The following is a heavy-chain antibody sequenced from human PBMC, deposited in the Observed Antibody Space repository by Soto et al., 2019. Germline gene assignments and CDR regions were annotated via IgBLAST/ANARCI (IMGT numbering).Heavy chain of an antibody. CDR1: GGTFSSYA. CDR2: IIPIFGTA. CDR3: ARDIAVAGYDDYYYGMDV. Sequence: GASVKVSCKASGGTFSSYAISWVRQAPGQGLEWMGGIIPIFGTANYAQKFQGRVTITADKSTSTAYMELSSLRSEDTAVYYCARDIAVAGYDDYYYGMDVWGQGTTVTVSS. J-gene: IGHJ6*02. V-gene: IGHV1-69*06. D-gene: IGHD6-19*01.